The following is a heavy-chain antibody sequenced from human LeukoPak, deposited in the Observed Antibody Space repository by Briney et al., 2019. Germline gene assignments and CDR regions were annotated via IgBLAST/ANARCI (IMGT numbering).Heavy chain of an antibody. D-gene: IGHD5-18*01. CDR2: INWNGGST. CDR3: ARARIQLWFSTYYYYMDV. CDR1: GFTFDDYG. J-gene: IGHJ6*03. V-gene: IGHV3-20*04. Sequence: GGSLRLSCAASGFTFDDYGMSWVRQAPGKGLEWVSGINWNGGSTGYADSVKGRFTISRDNAKNSLYLQMNSPRAEDTALYYCARARIQLWFSTYYYYMDVWGKGTTVTVSS.